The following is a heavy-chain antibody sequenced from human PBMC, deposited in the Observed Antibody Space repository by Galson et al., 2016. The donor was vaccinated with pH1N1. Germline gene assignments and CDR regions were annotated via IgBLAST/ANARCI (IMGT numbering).Heavy chain of an antibody. J-gene: IGHJ5*02. Sequence: SVKVSCKASGASFTGYYIHWVRQAPGEGLEWMGRINPNTGDTDYAQNFQDRVTMTRDTSTTTVYMDLARLTSGDTAVYFCARGRLRDRMVVPGNKRSGHWFDPWGQGTLVTVPS. V-gene: IGHV1-2*06. D-gene: IGHD3-10*01. CDR2: INPNTGDT. CDR1: GASFTGYY. CDR3: ARGRLRDRMVVPGNKRSGHWFDP.